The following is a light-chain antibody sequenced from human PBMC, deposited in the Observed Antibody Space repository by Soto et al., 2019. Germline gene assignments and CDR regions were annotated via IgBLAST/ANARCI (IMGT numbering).Light chain of an antibody. CDR3: CSHAGGASLV. CDR1: SGDVGAYDR. Sequence: QSVLTQPRSVSGSPGQSVTISCTGTSGDVGAYDRVSWYQHHPTKAPKLIIYDVTNRPSGVPYRFSGSKSGSTASLTISGLQAEDEADYYCCSHAGGASLVVGAGTKL. CDR2: DVT. V-gene: IGLV2-11*01. J-gene: IGLJ3*02.